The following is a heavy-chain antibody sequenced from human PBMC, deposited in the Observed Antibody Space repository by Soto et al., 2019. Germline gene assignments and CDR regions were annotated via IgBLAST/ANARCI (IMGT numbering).Heavy chain of an antibody. CDR3: TTVLPYDSSGYTLMAYYYYGMDV. CDR1: GFTFSNAW. V-gene: IGHV3-15*01. D-gene: IGHD3-22*01. Sequence: GGSLRLSCAASGFTFSNAWMSWVRQAPGKGLEWVGRIKSKTDGGTTDYAAPVKGRFTISRDDSKNTPYLQMNSLKTEDTAVYYCTTVLPYDSSGYTLMAYYYYGMDVWGQGTTVTVSS. CDR2: IKSKTDGGTT. J-gene: IGHJ6*02.